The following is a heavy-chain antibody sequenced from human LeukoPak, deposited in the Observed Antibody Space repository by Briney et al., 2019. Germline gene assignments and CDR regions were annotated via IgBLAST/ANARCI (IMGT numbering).Heavy chain of an antibody. CDR2: ISGSGGST. D-gene: IGHD2-2*01. V-gene: IGHV3-23*01. Sequence: GGSLRLSCAASGFTFSSYAMSWVRQAPGKGLEWVSAISGSGGSTYYADSVKGRFTISRDNSKSTLYLQMNSLRAEDTAVYYCAKAASIVVVPAAMNYFDYWGQGTLVTVSS. CDR3: AKAASIVVVPAAMNYFDY. CDR1: GFTFSSYA. J-gene: IGHJ4*02.